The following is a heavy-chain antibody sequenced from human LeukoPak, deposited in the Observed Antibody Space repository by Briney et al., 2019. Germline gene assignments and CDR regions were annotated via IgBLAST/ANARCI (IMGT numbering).Heavy chain of an antibody. CDR1: GFTFSSYS. CDR3: ARNIAAASGYYYGMDV. V-gene: IGHV3-21*01. J-gene: IGHJ6*02. Sequence: PGGSLRLSCAASGFTFSSYSMNWVRQAPGKGLEWVSSISSSSSYIYYADSVKGRFTISRDNAKNSLYLQKNSLRAEDTAVYYCARNIAAASGYYYGMDVWGQGTTVTVSS. CDR2: ISSSSSYI. D-gene: IGHD6-13*01.